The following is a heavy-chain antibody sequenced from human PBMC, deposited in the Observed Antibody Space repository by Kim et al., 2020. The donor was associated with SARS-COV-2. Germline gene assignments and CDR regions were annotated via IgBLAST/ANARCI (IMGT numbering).Heavy chain of an antibody. CDR3: SRHPFFYDSSGPRCYF. V-gene: IGHV4-39*07. CDR1: GGSISSSSYY. J-gene: IGHJ4*03. D-gene: IGHD3-22*01. CDR2: IFYSGST. Sequence: SETLSRTCTVSGGSISSSSYYWGWIRQPPGKGLEWIGSIFYSGSTYSNPSLKSRGTISVDTSKNQFSLKLSSVTAADTASYYFSRHPFFYDSSGPRCYF.